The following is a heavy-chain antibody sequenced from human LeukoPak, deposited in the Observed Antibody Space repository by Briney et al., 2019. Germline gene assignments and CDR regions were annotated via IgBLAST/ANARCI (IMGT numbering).Heavy chain of an antibody. J-gene: IGHJ5*02. Sequence: PGGSLRLSCAASGFTFSSYSMNWVRQAPGKGLEWVSYISSSSSTIYYADSVKGRFTISRDNAKNSLYLQMNSLRAEDTAVYYCARDVPGLWEPNWFDPWGQGTLVTVSS. D-gene: IGHD1-26*01. V-gene: IGHV3-48*04. CDR2: ISSSSSTI. CDR3: ARDVPGLWEPNWFDP. CDR1: GFTFSSYS.